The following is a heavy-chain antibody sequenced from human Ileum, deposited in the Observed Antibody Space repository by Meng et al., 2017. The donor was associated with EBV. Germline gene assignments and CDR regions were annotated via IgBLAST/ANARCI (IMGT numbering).Heavy chain of an antibody. CDR1: GSTFNTYG. D-gene: IGHD1-26*01. CDR3: ARLRVWAIGFDY. V-gene: IGHV1-18*01. J-gene: IGHJ4*02. Sequence: VTLLHFCPEGHKPGAPVAVSCKTSGSTFNTYGRTCVRQTPRQEPEWMGWISAYDGRTNLAQKFQGRLTMTRDTSPTTAFLELPGLTFHATAIFYCARLRVWAIGFDYWGQGTLVTVSS. CDR2: ISAYDGRT.